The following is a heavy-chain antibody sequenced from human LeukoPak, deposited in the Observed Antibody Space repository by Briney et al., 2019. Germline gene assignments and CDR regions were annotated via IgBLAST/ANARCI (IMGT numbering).Heavy chain of an antibody. J-gene: IGHJ1*01. Sequence: PSETLSLTCAVYGGSFSGYYWSWIRQPPGKGLEWIGEINHRGSTNYNPSLKSRVTVSLDTSKNQFPLKVNSVTAADTAVYYCARHLSSSGNGFQYWGQGTLVTVSS. CDR2: INHRGST. V-gene: IGHV4-34*01. D-gene: IGHD6-25*01. CDR1: GGSFSGYY. CDR3: ARHLSSSGNGFQY.